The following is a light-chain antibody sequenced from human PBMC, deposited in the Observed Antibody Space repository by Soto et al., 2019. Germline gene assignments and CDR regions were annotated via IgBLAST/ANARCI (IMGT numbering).Light chain of an antibody. V-gene: IGKV1-9*01. CDR1: QGISSY. Sequence: DIQLTQSPSFLSASVGDRVTITCRASQGISSYLAWYQQKPGKAPKLLIYTASTLQSGVPSRFSGSGSGTEFTLTISSLQPEDFATYYCQQLYSYPHTFGGGTNVEIK. CDR2: TAS. J-gene: IGKJ4*01. CDR3: QQLYSYPHT.